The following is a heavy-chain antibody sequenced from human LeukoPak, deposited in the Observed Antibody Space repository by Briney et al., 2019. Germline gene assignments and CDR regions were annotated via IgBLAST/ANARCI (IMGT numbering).Heavy chain of an antibody. CDR3: ARGETDEAFDF. D-gene: IGHD5-12*01. V-gene: IGHV5-51*01. Sequence: GESLKISCKASGYNFKTYWIGWVRQMPGRGPEWMAIMYPGDSDTTYSPSFQGRVTISLDKSISTAYLQWNGPGASDNATYYCARGETDEAFDFWGQGTLVVVSS. J-gene: IGHJ4*02. CDR1: GYNFKTYW. CDR2: MYPGDSDT.